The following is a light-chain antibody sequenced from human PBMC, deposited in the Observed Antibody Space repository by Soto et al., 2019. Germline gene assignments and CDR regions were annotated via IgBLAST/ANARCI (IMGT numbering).Light chain of an antibody. V-gene: IGKV3-20*01. CDR1: QSVSNNY. Sequence: IESRQALETISLSPREKATLSCRASQSVSNNYLAWYQQKPGQAPRLLIYGASNGATGIPDRFSGSGSGTDFTLTSSRLEAEDFPVYYCEQYGSSGTFGQGTKVDI. CDR3: EQYGSSGT. CDR2: GAS. J-gene: IGKJ1*01.